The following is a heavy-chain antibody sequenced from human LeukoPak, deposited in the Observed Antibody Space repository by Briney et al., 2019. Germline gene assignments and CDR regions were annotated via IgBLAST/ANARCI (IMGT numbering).Heavy chain of an antibody. J-gene: IGHJ5*02. CDR2: IHYGGAT. CDR1: GASIRSADYY. V-gene: IGHV4-30-4*01. CDR3: VRYSASARWFDP. D-gene: IGHD5-18*01. Sequence: SETLSLTCTVSGASIRSADYYWSWIRQPPGQGLEWIAYIHYGGATYYNPSLQSRVAISVDTSKSQFSPKLSSVTAADTAMYYCVRYSASARWFDPWGQGTLVTVSS.